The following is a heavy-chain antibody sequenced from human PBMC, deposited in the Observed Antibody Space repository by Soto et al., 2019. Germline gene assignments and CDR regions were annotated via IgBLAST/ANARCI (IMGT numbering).Heavy chain of an antibody. Sequence: QEQLVQSGAEVKKSGSSVKVSCKDTGGLFSSYAVSWVRQAPGQGLEWMGGIIPVFDTVYYAQKFQGRVTITADESTNTAYMELSSLRSEDTAMYYCARGGSGYVWFNAFWGQGPLVTVSS. CDR1: GGLFSSYA. D-gene: IGHD3-22*01. V-gene: IGHV1-69*01. CDR3: ARGGSGYVWFNAF. CDR2: IIPVFDTV. J-gene: IGHJ4*02.